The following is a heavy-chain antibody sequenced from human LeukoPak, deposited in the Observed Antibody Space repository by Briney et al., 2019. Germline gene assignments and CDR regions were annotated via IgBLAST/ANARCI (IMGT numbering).Heavy chain of an antibody. J-gene: IGHJ4*02. CDR3: ARTRQYSSTWGFDY. Sequence: ASVKVSCKASGYSFISYAMHWVRQAPGQRLEWMGWINGGNGNTKYSEEFQGRVTITRDTSASTVYMELSSLRSEDMAVYYCARTRQYSSTWGFDYWGQGTLVTVSS. D-gene: IGHD6-13*01. CDR2: INGGNGNT. CDR1: GYSFISYA. V-gene: IGHV1-3*03.